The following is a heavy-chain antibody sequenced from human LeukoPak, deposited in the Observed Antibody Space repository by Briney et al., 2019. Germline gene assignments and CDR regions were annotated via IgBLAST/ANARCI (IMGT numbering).Heavy chain of an antibody. CDR1: GGSISSYY. V-gene: IGHV4-4*07. CDR2: IYTSGST. D-gene: IGHD2-15*01. Sequence: PSETLSLTCTVSGGSISSYYWSWIRQPAGKGLEWIGRIYTSGSTNYNPSLKRRVTMSVDTSKNQLSLKLSSVTAADTAVYYCARVDGSCSGGSCPSGNWFDPWGQGTLVTVSS. J-gene: IGHJ5*02. CDR3: ARVDGSCSGGSCPSGNWFDP.